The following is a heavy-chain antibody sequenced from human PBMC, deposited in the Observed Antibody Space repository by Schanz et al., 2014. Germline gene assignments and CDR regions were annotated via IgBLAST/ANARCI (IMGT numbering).Heavy chain of an antibody. CDR1: GFTFSDHY. CDR3: ARDHPHRGVTGYYNDV. V-gene: IGHV3-48*02. Sequence: EVQLVESGGGLVQPGGSLRLSCAASGFTFSDHYMEWVRQAPGKGLEWISYIGSSSTTMYYADSVKGRFTISRDNAKNSLYLQMNSLRDEDTAVYYCARDHPHRGVTGYYNDVWGQGTSVTVSS. J-gene: IGHJ6*02. CDR2: IGSSSTTM. D-gene: IGHD3-9*01.